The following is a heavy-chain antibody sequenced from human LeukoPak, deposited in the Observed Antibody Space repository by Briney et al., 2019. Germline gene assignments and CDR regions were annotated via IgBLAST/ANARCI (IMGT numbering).Heavy chain of an antibody. CDR1: GGSISSYY. CDR3: ARGDGRTNPFDY. Sequence: SETLSLTCTVSGGSISSYYWSWIRQPPGKGLEWIGYIYYSGSTNYNPSLKSRVTISVDTSKNQFSLKLSSVTAADTAVYYCARGDGRTNPFDYWGQGTLVTVSS. CDR2: IYYSGST. V-gene: IGHV4-59*01. D-gene: IGHD1-14*01. J-gene: IGHJ4*02.